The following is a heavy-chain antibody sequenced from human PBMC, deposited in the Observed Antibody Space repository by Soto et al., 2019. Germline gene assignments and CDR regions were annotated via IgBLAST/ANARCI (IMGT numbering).Heavy chain of an antibody. CDR2: IYYSGST. Sequence: SSETLSLTCTVSGGSISSGDYYWSWIRQPPGKGLEWIGSIYYSGSTYYNPSLKSRVTISVDTSKNQFSLKLSSVTAADTAVYYCARDHYVYDILTGYGYYYGMDVWGQGTTVTVS. CDR3: ARDHYVYDILTGYGYYYGMDV. D-gene: IGHD3-9*01. V-gene: IGHV4-30-4*01. CDR1: GGSISSGDYY. J-gene: IGHJ6*02.